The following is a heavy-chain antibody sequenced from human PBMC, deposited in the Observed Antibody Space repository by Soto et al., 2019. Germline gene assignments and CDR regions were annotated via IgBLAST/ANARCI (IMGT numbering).Heavy chain of an antibody. CDR3: ARDLRGSGSYYAFDI. CDR2: ISSSSSYI. V-gene: IGHV3-21*01. D-gene: IGHD3-10*01. CDR1: GFTFSSYS. J-gene: IGHJ3*02. Sequence: EVQLVESGGGLVKPGGSLRLSCAASGFTFSSYSMNWVRQAPGKGLEWVSSISSSSSYIYYADSVKGRFTISRDNAKNSLYLQMNSLRAEDTAVYYCARDLRGSGSYYAFDIWGQGTMVTVSS.